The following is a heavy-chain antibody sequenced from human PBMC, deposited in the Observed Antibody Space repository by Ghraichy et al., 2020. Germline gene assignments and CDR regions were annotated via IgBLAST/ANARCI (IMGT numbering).Heavy chain of an antibody. D-gene: IGHD1-20*01. CDR1: GGSISSYY. CDR3: ARVNWNEYFDY. V-gene: IGHV4-59*01. Sequence: SETLSLTCTVSGGSISSYYWSWIRQPPGKGLEWIGYIYYSGSTNYNPSLKSRVTISVDTSKNQFSLKLSSVTAADTAVYYCARVNWNEYFDYWGQGTLVTVSS. CDR2: IYYSGST. J-gene: IGHJ4*02.